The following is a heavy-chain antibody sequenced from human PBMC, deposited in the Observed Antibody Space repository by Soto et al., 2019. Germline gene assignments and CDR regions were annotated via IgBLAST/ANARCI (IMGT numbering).Heavy chain of an antibody. V-gene: IGHV2-5*02. CDR1: GFSFSTSQVG. CDR2: VYWDDDK. Sequence: ESGPTLVNPTQTLTLTCTFSGFSFSTSQVGVGWIRQPPGKAKEWLALVYWDDDKRYSPSLRSRLTITKDTSKNQVVLTMTNMDPVDTATYYCAHRPGGYISGWDNGYFDYWGRGTLVTVSS. D-gene: IGHD6-19*01. J-gene: IGHJ4*02. CDR3: AHRPGGYISGWDNGYFDY.